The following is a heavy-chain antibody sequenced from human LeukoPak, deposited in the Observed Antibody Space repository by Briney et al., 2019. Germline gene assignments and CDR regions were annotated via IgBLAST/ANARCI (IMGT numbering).Heavy chain of an antibody. Sequence: PGGSLRLSCAVSGFTVSSYYMSWVRQAPGKGLEWVSILYSAGATSYAGSVRGRFTIARDNSKNTVFLQMNSLRAEDTAVYYWASGEVGVRKYYSDPFHHWGQGTLVTVSS. CDR3: ASGEVGVRKYYSDPFHH. CDR1: GFTVSSYY. D-gene: IGHD3-10*01. CDR2: LYSAGAT. V-gene: IGHV3-53*01. J-gene: IGHJ4*02.